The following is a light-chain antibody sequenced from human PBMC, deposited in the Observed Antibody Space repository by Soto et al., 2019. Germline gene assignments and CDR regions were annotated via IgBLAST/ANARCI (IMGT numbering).Light chain of an antibody. J-gene: IGLJ2*01. CDR2: EVS. Sequence: QSVLTQPASVSGSPGQSITISCTGTASDVGSYKFVSWYQHLPDKAPKLIIFEVSERPSGISDRFSGSKSGNTASLTISGLQAEDEADYYCCPYAANSNFLFGGGTKLTVL. V-gene: IGLV2-23*02. CDR3: CPYAANSNFL. CDR1: ASDVGSYKF.